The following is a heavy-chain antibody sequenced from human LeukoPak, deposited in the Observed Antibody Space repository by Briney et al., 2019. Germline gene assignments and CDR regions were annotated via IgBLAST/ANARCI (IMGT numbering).Heavy chain of an antibody. CDR2: IYYSGST. D-gene: IGHD1-26*01. V-gene: IGHV4-59*11. CDR3: AGESGSYYAWVY. J-gene: IGHJ4*02. Sequence: SETLSLTCTVSGGSISSHYWSWIRQPPGKGLEWIGYIYYSGSTNYNPSLKSRVTISVDTSKNQFSLKLSSVTAADTAVYYCAGESGSYYAWVYWGQGTLVTVSS. CDR1: GGSISSHY.